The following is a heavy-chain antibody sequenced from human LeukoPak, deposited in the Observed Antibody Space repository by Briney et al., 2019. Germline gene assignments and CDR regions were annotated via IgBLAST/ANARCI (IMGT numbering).Heavy chain of an antibody. J-gene: IGHJ6*02. V-gene: IGHV4-4*07. Sequence: PSETLSLTCSVSGGSISTYYWSWMRQPAGKGLEWIGRIYSSGNTNYNPSLKSRVTMSVDTSKNQFSLRLSSVTAADTAVYYCARGMDQPIYGMDVWGQGTTVTVSS. CDR3: ARGMDQPIYGMDV. CDR2: IYSSGNT. CDR1: GGSISTYY. D-gene: IGHD2-8*01.